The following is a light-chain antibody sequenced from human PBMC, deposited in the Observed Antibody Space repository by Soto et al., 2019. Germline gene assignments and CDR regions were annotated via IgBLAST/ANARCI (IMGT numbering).Light chain of an antibody. Sequence: EIVMTQSPATLSVSPGERATLSCRASQSVSSNLAWYQHKPGQAPRLLIYGASIRATGIPARFSGSGSRTEFTLTISRLQSEDFAVYYCQQYKNWWTFGQGTKVEVK. J-gene: IGKJ1*01. CDR3: QQYKNWWT. CDR2: GAS. CDR1: QSVSSN. V-gene: IGKV3-15*01.